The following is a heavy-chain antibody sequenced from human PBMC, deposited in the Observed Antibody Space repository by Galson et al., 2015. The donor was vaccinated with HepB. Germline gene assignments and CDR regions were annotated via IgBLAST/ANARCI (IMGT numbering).Heavy chain of an antibody. Sequence: SLRLSCALSGFSVSLNYMSWVRQAPGKGLEWVPVIYRGGTTYYADSVKGRFTISRDNSKNTLYLQMNSLRAEDTGVYYCARDQGDDYVNYYYYYGMDVWGQGTTVTVSS. D-gene: IGHD4-17*01. CDR3: ARDQGDDYVNYYYYYGMDV. CDR1: GFSVSLNY. J-gene: IGHJ6*02. V-gene: IGHV3-66*02. CDR2: IYRGGTT.